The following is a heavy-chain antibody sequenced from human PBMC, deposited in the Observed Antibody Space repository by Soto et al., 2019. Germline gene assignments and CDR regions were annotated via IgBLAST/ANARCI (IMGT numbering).Heavy chain of an antibody. CDR1: GFTFSSYA. J-gene: IGHJ4*02. D-gene: IGHD2-15*01. CDR2: ISGSGGST. CDR3: AKEGTGYCSGGSCYLDY. V-gene: IGHV3-23*01. Sequence: EVQLLESGGGLVQPGGSLRLFCAASGFTFSSYAMSWVRQAPGKGLEWVSAISGSGGSTYYADSVKGRFTISRDNSKNTLYLQMNSLRAEDTAVYYCAKEGTGYCSGGSCYLDYWGQGSLVTVSS.